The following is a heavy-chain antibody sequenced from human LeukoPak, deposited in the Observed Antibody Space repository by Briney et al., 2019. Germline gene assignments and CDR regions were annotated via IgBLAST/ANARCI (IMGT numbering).Heavy chain of an antibody. CDR3: ARGWGVVVVPAARGFDY. J-gene: IGHJ4*02. D-gene: IGHD2-2*01. CDR2: INHSGST. CDR1: GRSFSGYY. Sequence: SETLSLTCAVYGRSFSGYYWSWIRQPPGKGLEWIGEINHSGSTNYNPSLKSRVTISVDTSKNQFSLKLSSVTAADTAVYYCARGWGVVVVPAARGFDYWGRGTLVTVSS. V-gene: IGHV4-34*01.